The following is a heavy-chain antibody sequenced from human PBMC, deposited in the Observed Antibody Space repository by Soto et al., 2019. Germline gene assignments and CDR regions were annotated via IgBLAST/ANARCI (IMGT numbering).Heavy chain of an antibody. Sequence: SETLSLTCTVSGGSIDSYYWTWIRQPPGKGLEWIGYVYYTGTTTYSPSLKSRVTISVDTSMNQISLKLSSVTAADTAFYYCARLGGYYQSLDTWGQGTLVNVSS. CDR3: ARLGGYYQSLDT. V-gene: IGHV4-59*08. D-gene: IGHD3-22*01. CDR2: VYYTGTT. CDR1: GGSIDSYY. J-gene: IGHJ5*02.